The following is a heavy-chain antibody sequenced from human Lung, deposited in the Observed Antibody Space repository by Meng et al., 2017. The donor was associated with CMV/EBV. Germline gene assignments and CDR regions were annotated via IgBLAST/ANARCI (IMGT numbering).Heavy chain of an antibody. CDR2: ISSSSTYI. Sequence: GESLKISCAASGFTFSDYSMNWVRQAPGKGLEWVSSISSSSTYIHYADSVKGRFTISRDNAKNSVYLQMNSLRAEDTAVYYCARDLYSGSYFGTGYYYGMNVWGQGXTVTV. J-gene: IGHJ6*02. CDR1: GFTFSDYS. D-gene: IGHD1-26*01. V-gene: IGHV3-21*01. CDR3: ARDLYSGSYFGTGYYYGMNV.